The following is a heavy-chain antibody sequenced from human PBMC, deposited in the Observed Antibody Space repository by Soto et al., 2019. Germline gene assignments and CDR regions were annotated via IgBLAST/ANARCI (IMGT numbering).Heavy chain of an antibody. CDR3: VRGALPVSDY. CDR2: ISWNSGTI. J-gene: IGHJ4*02. CDR1: GGKCDDHG. V-gene: IGHV3-9*01. Sequence: AAGGKCDDHGGHWIRQDKGKGLEWVPGISWNSGTIDYADSVKGRFTISRDNAKNSLYLQMNSLRTYDSDFYYGVRGALPVSDYWRKGTSVPVFS.